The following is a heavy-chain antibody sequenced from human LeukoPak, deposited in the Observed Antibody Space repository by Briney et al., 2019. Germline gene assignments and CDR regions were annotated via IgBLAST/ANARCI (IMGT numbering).Heavy chain of an antibody. CDR2: IRDTGGNT. V-gene: IGHV3-30*02. Sequence: GGSLRLSCAASGFPFTKYGMHWVRQAPGKGLEWVAFIRDTGGNTYYADSVKGRFTISRDNAKNSLCLQMNSLRAEDTAVYYCARGGQGYSGSYYAPTNFDYWGQGTLVTVSS. J-gene: IGHJ4*02. CDR1: GFPFTKYG. D-gene: IGHD1-26*01. CDR3: ARGGQGYSGSYYAPTNFDY.